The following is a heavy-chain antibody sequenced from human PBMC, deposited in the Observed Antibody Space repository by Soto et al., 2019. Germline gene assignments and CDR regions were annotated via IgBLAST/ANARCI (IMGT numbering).Heavy chain of an antibody. J-gene: IGHJ4*02. CDR2: IYYNGNT. V-gene: IGHV4-59*11. CDR1: GGSISNHY. CDR3: TRANWYSEY. Sequence: QVQLQESGPGLVKPSETLSLTGSVSGGSISNHYWSWIRQPPGKGLELIVYIYYNGNTHYNPSLKSRVTMSVDTSRNQISRKLTTVTAADTAVYYCTRANWYSEYWGQGTLVTVSS. D-gene: IGHD7-27*01.